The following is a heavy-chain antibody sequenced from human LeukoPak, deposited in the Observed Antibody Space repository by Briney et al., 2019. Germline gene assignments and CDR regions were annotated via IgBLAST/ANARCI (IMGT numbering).Heavy chain of an antibody. CDR3: ARDVRITPPQYWYCDL. Sequence: ASVKVSCKASGYTFTSYYMHWVRQAPGQGLEWMGIINPSGGSTSYAQKFQGRVTMTRDTSTSTVYMELSSLRSEDTAVYYCARDVRITPPQYWYCDLWPRGPVLSVPS. CDR2: INPSGGST. V-gene: IGHV1-46*01. D-gene: IGHD1-14*01. J-gene: IGHJ2*01. CDR1: GYTFTSYY.